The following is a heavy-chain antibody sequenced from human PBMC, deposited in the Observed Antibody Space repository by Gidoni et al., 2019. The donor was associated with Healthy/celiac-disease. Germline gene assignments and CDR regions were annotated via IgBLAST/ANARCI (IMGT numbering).Heavy chain of an antibody. CDR2: ISGSGGST. V-gene: IGHV3-23*01. CDR3: AKDQPSGRYCSSTSCYTGDY. CDR1: GLCFSSYA. Sequence: EVQPLASGGGWVQPGGSLRRSCAGSGLCFSSYARSRVRQAPGKGLEWFSAISGSGGSTYYADSVKGRFTISRDNSKNTLYLQMNSLRAEDTAVYYCAKDQPSGRYCSSTSCYTGDYWGQGTLVTVSS. J-gene: IGHJ4*02. D-gene: IGHD2-2*02.